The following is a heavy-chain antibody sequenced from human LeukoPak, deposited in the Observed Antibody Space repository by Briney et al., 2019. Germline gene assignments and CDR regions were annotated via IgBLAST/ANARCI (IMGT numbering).Heavy chain of an antibody. CDR3: ARWKDCSSTSCYRQQRINY. J-gene: IGHJ4*02. V-gene: IGHV4-34*01. Sequence: SETLSLTCAVYGGSFSGYYWSWIRQPPGKGLEWIGEINHSGSTNYNPSLKSRVTISVDTSKNQFSLKLSSVTAADTAVYYCARWKDCSSTSCYRQQRINYWGQGTLVTVSS. CDR2: INHSGST. CDR1: GGSFSGYY. D-gene: IGHD2-2*01.